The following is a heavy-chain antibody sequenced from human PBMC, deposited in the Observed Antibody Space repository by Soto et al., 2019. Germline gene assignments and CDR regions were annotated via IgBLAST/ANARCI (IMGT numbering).Heavy chain of an antibody. J-gene: IGHJ4*02. D-gene: IGHD3-3*01. CDR2: IKTKTQGETT. CDR3: TTGSVEGY. CDR1: GFSISSAW. Sequence: EVQLVESGGGLVKPGGSLRLSCTASGFSISSAWMNWVRQAPGKGLEWVGRIKTKTQGETTDYPTPVKGRFTISRDDSKNTLYLQMNSLTMEDTAVYYCTTGSVEGYWGQGTLVTVSS. V-gene: IGHV3-15*07.